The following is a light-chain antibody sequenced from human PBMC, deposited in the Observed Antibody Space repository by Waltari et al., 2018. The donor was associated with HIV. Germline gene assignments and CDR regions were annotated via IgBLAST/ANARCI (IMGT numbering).Light chain of an antibody. J-gene: IGKJ4*01. Sequence: DIQMTQSPSSLSASVGDRVPITCRASQDISNYLNWFQQRPGKAPNLLILDASNLHTGVSSRFSGRGSGRDFSLTITNLQPDDSATYFCQQYDNFPLTFGGGTKVQIK. CDR3: QQYDNFPLT. CDR2: DAS. CDR1: QDISNY. V-gene: IGKV1-33*01.